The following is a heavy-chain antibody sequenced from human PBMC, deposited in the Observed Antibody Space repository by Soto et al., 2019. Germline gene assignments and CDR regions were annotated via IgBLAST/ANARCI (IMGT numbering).Heavy chain of an antibody. V-gene: IGHV3-30-3*01. D-gene: IGHD3-22*01. CDR3: ARGSPNYYDSSGPIDY. J-gene: IGHJ4*02. CDR1: GGSFSANS. Sequence: CAVYGGSFSANSWSWIRQSPGKGLEWVAVISYDGSNKYYADSVKGRFTISRDNSKNTLYLQMNSLRAEDTAVYYCARGSPNYYDSSGPIDYWGQGTLVTVSS. CDR2: ISYDGSNK.